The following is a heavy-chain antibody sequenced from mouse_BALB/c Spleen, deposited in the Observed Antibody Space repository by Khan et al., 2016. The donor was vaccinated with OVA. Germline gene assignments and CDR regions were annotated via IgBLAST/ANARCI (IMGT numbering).Heavy chain of an antibody. CDR2: IYPGNTDT. V-gene: IGHV1-5*01. Sequence: VQLQQSGTVLARPGASVKMSCKASGYTFTSYWMHWVKQRPGQGLEWIGDIYPGNTDTNYNQKFKGKAKLTAVTSTSTAYMELSSLTNEDSAGNYGTRRNWDVAWFAYWGQGTLVTVSA. CDR1: GYTFTSYW. CDR3: TRRNWDVAWFAY. D-gene: IGHD4-1*01. J-gene: IGHJ3*01.